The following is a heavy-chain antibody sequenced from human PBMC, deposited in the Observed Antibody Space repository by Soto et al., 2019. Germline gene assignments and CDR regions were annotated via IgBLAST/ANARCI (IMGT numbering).Heavy chain of an antibody. J-gene: IGHJ6*02. Sequence: GESLKISCKGSGYSFTSYWISWVRQMPGKGLEWMGRIDPSDSYTNYSPSFQGHVTISADKSISTAYLQWSSLKASDTAMYYCATTYSGSYKGTFVDVWGQGTTVTVPS. D-gene: IGHD1-26*01. V-gene: IGHV5-10-1*01. CDR1: GYSFTSYW. CDR3: ATTYSGSYKGTFVDV. CDR2: IDPSDSYT.